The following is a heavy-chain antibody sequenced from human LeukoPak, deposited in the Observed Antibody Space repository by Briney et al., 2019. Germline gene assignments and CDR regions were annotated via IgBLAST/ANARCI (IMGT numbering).Heavy chain of an antibody. J-gene: IGHJ4*02. D-gene: IGHD1-26*01. CDR2: IYYSGST. CDR3: ARSGGQWGPRIY. CDR1: GGSISSSSYY. V-gene: IGHV4-39*07. Sequence: SETLSLTCTVSGGSISSSSYYWGWIRQPPGKGLEWIGSIYYSGSTYYNPSLKSRVTISVDTSKNQFSLKLSSVTAADTAVYYCARSGGQWGPRIYWGQGTLVTVSS.